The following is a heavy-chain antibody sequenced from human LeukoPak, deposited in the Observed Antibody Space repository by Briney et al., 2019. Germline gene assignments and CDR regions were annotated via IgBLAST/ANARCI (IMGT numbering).Heavy chain of an antibody. D-gene: IGHD4-17*01. CDR1: GFSFSTST. CDR3: ARVPRTSDTTDY. V-gene: IGHV3-21*01. Sequence: NPGGSLRLSCAASGFSFSTSTMNWIRQAPGKGLEWVSSISGGSDDIHYADSVKGRFTISRDNAKNSVYLQMNSLRAEDTALYYCARVPRTSDTTDYWGQGTLVTVSS. CDR2: ISGGSDDI. J-gene: IGHJ4*02.